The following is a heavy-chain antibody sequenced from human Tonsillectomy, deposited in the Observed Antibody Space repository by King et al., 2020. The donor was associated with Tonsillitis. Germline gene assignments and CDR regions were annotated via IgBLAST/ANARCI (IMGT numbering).Heavy chain of an antibody. V-gene: IGHV4-59*01. J-gene: IGHJ4*02. CDR2: IYYSGST. Sequence: HVQLQESGPGLVKPSETLSLTCTVSSNSISSYYWSWIRQPPGKRLEWIGYIYYSGSTNYNPSLKSRVTMSVDTSKNQFSLKLSSVTAADTAIYYCAYSSSWYEGYFDYWGQGTLVTVSS. D-gene: IGHD6-13*01. CDR1: SNSISSYY. CDR3: AYSSSWYEGYFDY.